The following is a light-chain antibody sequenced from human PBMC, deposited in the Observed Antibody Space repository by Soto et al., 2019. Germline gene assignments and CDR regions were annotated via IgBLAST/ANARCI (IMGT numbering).Light chain of an antibody. CDR2: SKN. CDR1: SSNIGGNP. J-gene: IGLJ1*01. CDR3: ASWDDSLDGYV. V-gene: IGLV1-44*01. Sequence: QSVLTQPSSASGAPGQRGTISCSGSSSNIGGNPVNWYQQLPGTAPKLLIYSKNQRPSGVPDRFSGSKSGTSASLAISGLQSDDEADYYCASWDDSLDGYVFGTGTKLTVL.